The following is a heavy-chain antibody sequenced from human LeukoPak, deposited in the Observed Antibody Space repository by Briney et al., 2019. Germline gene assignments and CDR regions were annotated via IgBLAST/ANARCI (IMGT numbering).Heavy chain of an antibody. J-gene: IGHJ4*02. V-gene: IGHV4-59*01. CDR2: IYYSGST. CDR3: ARATPYYFDY. CDR1: GGSISSYY. Sequence: PSETLSLTCTVSGGSISSYYWSWIRQPPGKGLEWIGYIYYSGSTNYNPSLESRVTISVDTSKNQFSLKLSPVTAADTAVYYCARATPYYFDYWGQGTLVTVSS.